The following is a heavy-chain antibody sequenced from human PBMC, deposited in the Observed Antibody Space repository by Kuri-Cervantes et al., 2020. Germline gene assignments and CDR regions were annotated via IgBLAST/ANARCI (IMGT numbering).Heavy chain of an antibody. J-gene: IGHJ4*02. CDR1: GYTFTGYY. CDR2: INPNSGGT. D-gene: IGHD1-1*01. CDR3: ARDGTGVVRDQPSDF. V-gene: IGHV1-2*02. Sequence: ASVKVSCKAPGYTFTGYYMHWVRQAPGQGLEWMGWINPNSGGTNYAQNLQGRVTMTRDTSISTAYMELTRLRSDDTAVYYCARDGTGVVRDQPSDFWGQGTLVTVSS.